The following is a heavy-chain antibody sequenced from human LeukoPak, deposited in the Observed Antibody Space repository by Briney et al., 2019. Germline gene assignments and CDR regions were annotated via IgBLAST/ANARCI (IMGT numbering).Heavy chain of an antibody. CDR2: ISSSSSTI. V-gene: IGHV3-48*01. Sequence: GGSLRLSCAASGFTFSSYSMNWVRQAPGKGLEWVSYISSSSSTIYYADSVKGRFTISRDNAKNSLYLQMNSLRAEDTAVYYCAKTVCGDRSSPLDYWGQGTLVTVSS. J-gene: IGHJ4*02. CDR3: AKTVCGDRSSPLDY. CDR1: GFTFSSYS. D-gene: IGHD2-21*02.